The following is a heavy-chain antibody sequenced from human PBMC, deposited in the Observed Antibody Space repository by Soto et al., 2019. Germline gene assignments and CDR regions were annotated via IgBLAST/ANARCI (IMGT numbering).Heavy chain of an antibody. V-gene: IGHV1-18*01. CDR1: RYTFTSYA. CDR2: INAYNGNT. D-gene: IGHD2-15*01. J-gene: IGHJ6*02. CDR3: ARDIVVVVAATPATIWHYYYYGMDV. Sequence: SSVTVSCQTSRYTFTSYAMHWVRQAPGQRLEWMGWINAYNGNTNYAQKLQGRVTMTTDTSTSTAYMELRSLRSDDTAVYYCARDIVVVVAATPATIWHYYYYGMDVWGQGTTVTVSS.